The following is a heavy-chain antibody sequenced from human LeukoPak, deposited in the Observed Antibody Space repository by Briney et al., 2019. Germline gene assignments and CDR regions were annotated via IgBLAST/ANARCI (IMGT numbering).Heavy chain of an antibody. Sequence: PSQTLSLTCTVSGGSISSSNFWSWVRQPPGKGLEWIGEIYHSGSTNYNPSLKSRVTISVDKSKNQFSLLLSSVTAADTAVYYCARSEPSFYFDSWGQGTLVTVSS. J-gene: IGHJ4*02. CDR2: IYHSGST. CDR1: GGSISSSNF. CDR3: ARSEPSFYFDS. V-gene: IGHV4-4*02.